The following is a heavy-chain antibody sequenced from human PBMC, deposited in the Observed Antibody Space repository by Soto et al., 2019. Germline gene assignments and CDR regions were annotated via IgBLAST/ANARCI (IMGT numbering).Heavy chain of an antibody. Sequence: PSETLSLTCTVSGGSISSGTYYWSWIRQHPGKGLEWIAYISHSGSTYSNPSLKSRVTISVDTSKNQFSLKLSSVTAADTAVYYCAREGGIVGATAADYWGQGTLVTVSS. J-gene: IGHJ4*02. D-gene: IGHD1-26*01. CDR2: ISHSGST. CDR1: GGSISSGTYY. CDR3: AREGGIVGATAADY. V-gene: IGHV4-31*03.